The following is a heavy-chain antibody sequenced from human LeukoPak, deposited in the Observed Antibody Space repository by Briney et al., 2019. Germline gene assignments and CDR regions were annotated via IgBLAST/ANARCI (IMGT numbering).Heavy chain of an antibody. CDR1: GFTFSSYW. Sequence: GGSLRLSCAASGFTFSSYWMSWVRQTPGEGLEWVANIKQDGSEKYYVDSVKGRFTISRDNAKNSLYLQMNSLRAEDTAVYYCARGYYGDDAFDIWGQGTMVTVSS. CDR3: ARGYYGDDAFDI. V-gene: IGHV3-7*03. D-gene: IGHD4-17*01. J-gene: IGHJ3*02. CDR2: IKQDGSEK.